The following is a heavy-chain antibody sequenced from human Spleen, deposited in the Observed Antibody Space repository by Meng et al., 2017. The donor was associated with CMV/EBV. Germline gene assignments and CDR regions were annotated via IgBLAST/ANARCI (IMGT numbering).Heavy chain of an antibody. CDR2: IIPLSGTT. Sequence: SVKVSCKASGYTFTSYYMHWVRQAPGQGLEWMGGIIPLSGTTKYAQKFQGRVTIATDESTTTVYMLLTRLRSEDTAVYYCARLGYCSSTSCYYYYYAMDVWGQGTTVTVSS. J-gene: IGHJ6*02. V-gene: IGHV1-69*05. D-gene: IGHD2-2*01. CDR1: GYTFTSYY. CDR3: ARLGYCSSTSCYYYYYAMDV.